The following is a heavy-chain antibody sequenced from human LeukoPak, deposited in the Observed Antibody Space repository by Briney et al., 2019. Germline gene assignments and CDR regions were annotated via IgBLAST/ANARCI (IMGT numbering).Heavy chain of an antibody. D-gene: IGHD3-10*01. CDR2: IYYSGST. V-gene: IGHV4-39*07. J-gene: IGHJ3*02. CDR3: ARDPGFAFDI. Sequence: IPSETLSLTCTVSGGSISSSSYYWGWIRQPPGKGLEWIGSIYYSGSTYYNPSLKSRVTISVDTSKNQFSLKLSSVTAADTAVYYCARDPGFAFDIWGQGTMVTVSS. CDR1: GGSISSSSYY.